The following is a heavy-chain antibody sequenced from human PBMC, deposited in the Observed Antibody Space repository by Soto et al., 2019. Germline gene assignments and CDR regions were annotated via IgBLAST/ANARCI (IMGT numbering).Heavy chain of an antibody. D-gene: IGHD3-10*01. CDR1: GFSLSNIRMG. J-gene: IGHJ6*02. Sequence: QVTLKESGPVLVKPTETLTLTCTVSGFSLSNIRMGVSWIRQPPGKALEWLAHIFSSDEKSYSTSLKSRLTISRDTSKSQVVLAMTNMDPVDTATYYCARNLWFGDSYGMDVWGQGTTVTVSS. V-gene: IGHV2-26*01. CDR2: IFSSDEK. CDR3: ARNLWFGDSYGMDV.